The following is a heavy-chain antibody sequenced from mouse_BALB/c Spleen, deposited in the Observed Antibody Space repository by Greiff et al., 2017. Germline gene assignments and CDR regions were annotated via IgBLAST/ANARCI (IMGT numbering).Heavy chain of an antibody. CDR1: GYSFTSYW. CDR3: ARCDYSAYAMDY. Sequence: QVQLKESGPQLVRPGASVKISCKASGYSFTSYWMHWVKQRPGQGLEWIGMIDPSDSETRLNQKFKDKATLTVDKSSSTAYMQLSSPTSEDSAVCYSARCDYSAYAMDYWGQGTSVTVSS. CDR2: IDPSDSET. V-gene: IGHV1S126*01. J-gene: IGHJ4*01. D-gene: IGHD2-4*01.